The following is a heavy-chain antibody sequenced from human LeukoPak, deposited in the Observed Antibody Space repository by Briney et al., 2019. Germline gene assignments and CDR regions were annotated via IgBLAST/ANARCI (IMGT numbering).Heavy chain of an antibody. D-gene: IGHD1-7*01. J-gene: IGHJ4*02. CDR3: ARHTDPPYGITGTPYDY. CDR2: IYYSGST. Sequence: SQTLSLTCSVSGGSISSGPYFWSWIRQPPGKGLEWIGSIYYSGSTYYNPSLKSRVTISVDTSKNQFSLKLSSVTAADTAVYYCARHTDPPYGITGTPYDYWGQGTLVTVSS. CDR1: GGSISSGPYF. V-gene: IGHV4-30-2*03.